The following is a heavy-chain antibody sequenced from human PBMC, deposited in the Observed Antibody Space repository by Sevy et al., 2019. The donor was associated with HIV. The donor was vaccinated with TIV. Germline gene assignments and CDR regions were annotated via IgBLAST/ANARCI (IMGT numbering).Heavy chain of an antibody. CDR2: ITSSGTTI. V-gene: IGHV3-48*03. CDR3: ARDLPPSATIVPHFDY. D-gene: IGHD1-26*01. J-gene: IGHJ4*02. CDR1: GFAFSSYD. Sequence: GGSLRLSCAASGFAFSSYDMHWVRQATGKGLEWVLYITSSGTTINYADSVKGRFTISRDNAKNSLYLQMNSLRVEDTAVYYCARDLPPSATIVPHFDYWGQGTLVTVSS.